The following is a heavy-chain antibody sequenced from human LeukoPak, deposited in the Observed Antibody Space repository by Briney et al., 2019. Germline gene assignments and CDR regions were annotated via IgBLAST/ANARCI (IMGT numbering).Heavy chain of an antibody. V-gene: IGHV3-23*01. Sequence: PGGSLRLSCAASGFTFSSYSMNWVRQAPGKGLEWVSAISGSGGSTSYAQKFQGRVTMTRDTSTSTVYMELSSLRSEDTAVYYCAVAGALGAYNWFDPWGQGTLVTVSS. J-gene: IGHJ5*02. D-gene: IGHD3-16*01. CDR1: GFTFSSYS. CDR3: AVAGALGAYNWFDP. CDR2: ISGSGGST.